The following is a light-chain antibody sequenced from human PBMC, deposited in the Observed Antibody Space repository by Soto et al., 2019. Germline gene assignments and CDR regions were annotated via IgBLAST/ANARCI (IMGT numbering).Light chain of an antibody. Sequence: DIQMTQSPSSLSASVGDRVTITCRASQSISTYLNWYQQKPGKAPNLLIYSASTLQNGVPSRFTGSGSGTDFTLTISSLQPEDFATYYCQPSYTSPMYTFGQGTKLEIK. CDR3: QPSYTSPMYT. J-gene: IGKJ2*01. V-gene: IGKV1-39*01. CDR2: SAS. CDR1: QSISTY.